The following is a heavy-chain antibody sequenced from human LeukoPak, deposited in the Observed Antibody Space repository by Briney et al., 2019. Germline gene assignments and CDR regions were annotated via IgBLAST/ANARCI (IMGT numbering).Heavy chain of an antibody. Sequence: PGGSLRLSCAASGFTFSSYWMSWVRQAPGKGLEWVANIKQDGSEKYYVDSVKGRFTISRDNSKNTLYLQMNSLRAEDTAVYYCARDIEVGATEYYFDYWGQGTLVTVSS. D-gene: IGHD1-26*01. CDR2: IKQDGSEK. V-gene: IGHV3-7*01. CDR3: ARDIEVGATEYYFDY. J-gene: IGHJ4*02. CDR1: GFTFSSYW.